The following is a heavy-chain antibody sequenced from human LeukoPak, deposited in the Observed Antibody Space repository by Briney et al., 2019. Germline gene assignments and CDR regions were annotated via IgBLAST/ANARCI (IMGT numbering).Heavy chain of an antibody. D-gene: IGHD3-22*01. V-gene: IGHV3-66*01. Sequence: GGSLRLSCAASGFTVSSNYMSWVRQAPGKGLEWVSVIYSGGSTYYADSVKGRFTISRDNSKNTLYLQMNSLRAEDTAVYYCARERDSSGYYFGYWGQGTLVTVSS. J-gene: IGHJ4*02. CDR2: IYSGGST. CDR3: ARERDSSGYYFGY. CDR1: GFTVSSNY.